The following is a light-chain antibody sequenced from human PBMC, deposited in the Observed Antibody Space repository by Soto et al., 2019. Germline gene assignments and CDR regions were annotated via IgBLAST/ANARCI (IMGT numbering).Light chain of an antibody. CDR3: QQSLGIPYT. CDR2: AAS. CDR1: QTISTY. J-gene: IGKJ2*01. Sequence: DIQMTQSPSALSASVGDRVTITCRASQTISTYLNWYQQKPGKAPKLLIYAASTLKSGVPSRFSGTCSGTYFTLTISTLQHEDFATYYCQQSLGIPYTFGKGTRLAIK. V-gene: IGKV1-39*01.